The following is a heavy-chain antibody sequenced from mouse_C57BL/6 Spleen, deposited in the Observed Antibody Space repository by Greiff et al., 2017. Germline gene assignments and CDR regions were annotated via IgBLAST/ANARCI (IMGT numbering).Heavy chain of an antibody. CDR2: INYDGSST. V-gene: IGHV5-16*01. CDR3: ARDLELGFDY. J-gene: IGHJ2*01. CDR1: GFTFSDYY. D-gene: IGHD4-1*01. Sequence: VQLKESEGGLVQPGSSMKLSCTASGFTFSDYYMAWVRQVPEKGLEWVANINYDGSSTYYLDSLKSRFIISRDNAKNILYLQMSSLKSEDTATYYCARDLELGFDYWGQGTTLTVSS.